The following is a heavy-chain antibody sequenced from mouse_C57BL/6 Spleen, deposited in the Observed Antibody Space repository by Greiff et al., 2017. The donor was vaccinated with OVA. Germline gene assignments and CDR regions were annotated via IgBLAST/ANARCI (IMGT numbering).Heavy chain of an antibody. CDR3: AKVWTAQDSDY. Sequence: VQLQQPGAELVKPGASVKLSCKASGYTFTSYWMQWVKQRPGQGLEWIGEIDPSDSYTNSNQKFKGKATLTVDTSSSPAYMQRSSLTSEDSAVYYCAKVWTAQDSDYWGQGTTLTVSS. CDR2: IDPSDSYT. D-gene: IGHD3-2*02. CDR1: GYTFTSYW. V-gene: IGHV1-50*01. J-gene: IGHJ2*01.